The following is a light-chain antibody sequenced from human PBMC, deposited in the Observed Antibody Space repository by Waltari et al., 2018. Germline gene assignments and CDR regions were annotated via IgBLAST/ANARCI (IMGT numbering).Light chain of an antibody. V-gene: IGKV1-17*01. CDR3: LQFKSAPYS. J-gene: IGKJ2*03. Sequence: DIQMTQSPSSLSASVGDRVTVTCRASQDINNYLNWYQQKPGKPPRRLIYDASSLQSGVPSRFSGSGSGTVFILTISSLQPEDFATYYCLQFKSAPYSFGQGTKVEIK. CDR1: QDINNY. CDR2: DAS.